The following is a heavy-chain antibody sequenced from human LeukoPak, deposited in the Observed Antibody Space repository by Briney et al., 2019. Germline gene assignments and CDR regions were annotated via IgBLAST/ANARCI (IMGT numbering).Heavy chain of an antibody. J-gene: IGHJ4*02. CDR1: GGSFSGYY. CDR2: INHSGST. CDR3: ARPGYSSGWYRVDY. Sequence: PSETLSLTCAVYGGSFSGYYWSWIRQPPGKGLEWIGEINHSGSTNCNPSLKSRVTISVDTSKNQFSLKLSSVTAADTAVYYCARPGYSSGWYRVDYWGQGTLVTVSS. D-gene: IGHD6-19*01. V-gene: IGHV4-34*01.